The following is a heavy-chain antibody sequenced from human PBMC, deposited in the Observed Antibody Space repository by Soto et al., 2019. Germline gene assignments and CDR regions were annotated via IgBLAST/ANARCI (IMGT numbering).Heavy chain of an antibody. CDR2: ISGSGGST. D-gene: IGHD6-13*01. J-gene: IGHJ4*02. Sequence: EVQLLESGGGLVQPGGSLRLSCAASGFTFSSHAMSWVRQAPGKGLEWVSAISGSGGSTYYADSVKGRFTISRDNSKNTLYLQMNSLRAEDTAVYYCAKMGSSSWYVLIFYWGQGTLVTVSS. CDR1: GFTFSSHA. CDR3: AKMGSSSWYVLIFY. V-gene: IGHV3-23*01.